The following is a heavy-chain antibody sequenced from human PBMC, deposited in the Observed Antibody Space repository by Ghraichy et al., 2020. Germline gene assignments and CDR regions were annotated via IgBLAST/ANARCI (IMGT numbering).Heavy chain of an antibody. CDR2: IYTSGST. Sequence: SETLSLTCTVSGGSIRSGSYYWSWIRQPAGKGLEWIGRIYTSGSTNYNPSLKSRVTISVDTSKNQFSLKLRSVTAADTAVYYCARGLYPKSWSPPHYFDYWGQGTLVTVSS. J-gene: IGHJ4*02. D-gene: IGHD3-3*01. CDR1: GGSIRSGSYY. CDR3: ARGLYPKSWSPPHYFDY. V-gene: IGHV4-61*02.